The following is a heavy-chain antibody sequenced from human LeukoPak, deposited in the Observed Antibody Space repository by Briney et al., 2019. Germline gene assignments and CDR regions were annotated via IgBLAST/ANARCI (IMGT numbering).Heavy chain of an antibody. D-gene: IGHD5-18*01. CDR1: GSSLSELS. CDR2: FDVIDSET. J-gene: IGHJ4*02. CDR3: AAGRPYSHLDY. V-gene: IGHV1-24*01. Sequence: GASVKVSCTVSGSSLSELSLYWERQAPGKGLEWMGGFDVIDSETFYAQKFQGRVTMTEDSSTDTAYMELRSLTSDDTALYYCAAGRPYSHLDYWGQGTLVTVSS.